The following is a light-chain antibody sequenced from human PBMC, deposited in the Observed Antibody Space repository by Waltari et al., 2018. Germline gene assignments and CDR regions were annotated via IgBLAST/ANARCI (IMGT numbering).Light chain of an antibody. Sequence: EIVLAQSPATLSLSPGERATLSCRASQSISSYLAWYQQEPGQAPSLLIYDASHRATGIPARFSGSGAGTDFTLTISSLEPEDFAVYYCQQRSKWPPTFGQGTRLEIK. V-gene: IGKV3-11*01. J-gene: IGKJ5*01. CDR2: DAS. CDR3: QQRSKWPPT. CDR1: QSISSY.